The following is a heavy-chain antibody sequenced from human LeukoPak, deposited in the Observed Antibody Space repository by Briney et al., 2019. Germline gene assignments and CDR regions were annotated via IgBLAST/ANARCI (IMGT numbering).Heavy chain of an antibody. J-gene: IGHJ4*02. CDR2: ISAYTGNT. D-gene: IGHD1-1*01. Sequence: ASVKVSCKASGYTFDNNGISWVRQAPGQGLEWMGWISAYTGNTNYAQNFQGRVTMTADTSASTASMELRNLRSDDTAVYYCARAGNAWNAYHDFWGQGTLVTVSS. CDR3: ARAGNAWNAYHDF. V-gene: IGHV1-18*01. CDR1: GYTFDNNG.